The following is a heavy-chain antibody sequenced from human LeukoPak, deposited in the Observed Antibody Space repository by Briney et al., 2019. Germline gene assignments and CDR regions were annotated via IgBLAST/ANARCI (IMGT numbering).Heavy chain of an antibody. CDR1: GHTPTKLS. CDR2: FDPENGET. J-gene: IGHJ3*02. CDR3: AKENRRYCGGDCYPDAFDI. Sequence: GASVKVSCKVSGHTPTKLSMHWVRQAPGKGLEWMGGFDPENGETIYPQKFQGRVTMTEDTSTDTVYMELSSLRAEDTAVYYCAKENRRYCGGDCYPDAFDIWGQGTMVTVSS. V-gene: IGHV1-24*01. D-gene: IGHD2-21*02.